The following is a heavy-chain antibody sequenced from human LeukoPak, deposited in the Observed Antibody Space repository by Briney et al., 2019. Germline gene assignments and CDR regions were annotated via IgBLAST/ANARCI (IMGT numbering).Heavy chain of an antibody. CDR2: IYYSGNT. Sequence: SETLSLTCTVSGGSISSYYWSWIRQPPGKGLEWIGYIYYSGNTNYNPSLKSRVTISVDTSKNQFSLKLSSVTAADTAVYYCARVTDSSGWEIDYWGQGTLVTVSS. CDR3: ARVTDSSGWEIDY. D-gene: IGHD6-19*01. J-gene: IGHJ4*02. V-gene: IGHV4-59*08. CDR1: GGSISSYY.